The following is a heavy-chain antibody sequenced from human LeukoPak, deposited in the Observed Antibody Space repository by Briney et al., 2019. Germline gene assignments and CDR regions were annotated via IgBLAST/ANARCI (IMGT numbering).Heavy chain of an antibody. CDR3: AREERDGYNYYWYFDL. Sequence: PGGSLRLSCAASDFNFITYAMSWVRQAPGRGLEWVSSISSSSSYIYYADSVKGRFTISRDNAKNSLYLQMNSLRAEDTAVYYCAREERDGYNYYWYFDLWGRGTLVTVSS. CDR2: ISSSSSYI. D-gene: IGHD5-24*01. CDR1: DFNFITYA. J-gene: IGHJ2*01. V-gene: IGHV3-21*01.